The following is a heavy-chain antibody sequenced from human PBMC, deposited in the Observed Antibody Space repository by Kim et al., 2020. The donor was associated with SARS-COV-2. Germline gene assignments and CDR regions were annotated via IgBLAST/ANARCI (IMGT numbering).Heavy chain of an antibody. Sequence: PSLKSRVTISVDTSKNQFSLKLSSVTAADTAVYYCAILDSVPSPYYDFDYWGQGTLVTVSS. J-gene: IGHJ4*02. V-gene: IGHV4-39*01. CDR3: AILDSVPSPYYDFDY. D-gene: IGHD1-26*01.